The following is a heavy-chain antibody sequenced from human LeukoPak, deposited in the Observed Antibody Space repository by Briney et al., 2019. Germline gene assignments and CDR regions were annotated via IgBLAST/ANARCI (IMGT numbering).Heavy chain of an antibody. CDR1: GFTFCDYA. CDR2: IRSEAYGGAT. D-gene: IGHD2-2*02. J-gene: IGHJ4*02. V-gene: IGHV3-49*04. CDR3: TRGDRYCSSTSCYKR. Sequence: GGSLRLSCTASGFTFCDYAMSWVRQAPGKGLEWGGFIRSEAYGGATEYAACVKGTFTISRDDSKSIAYLQMNSLKTEDTAVYYCTRGDRYCSSTSCYKRWGQGTLVTVSS.